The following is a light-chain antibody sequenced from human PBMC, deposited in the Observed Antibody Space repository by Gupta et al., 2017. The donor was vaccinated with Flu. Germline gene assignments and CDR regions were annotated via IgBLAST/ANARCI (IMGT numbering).Light chain of an antibody. CDR1: QAVKTN. Sequence: DIRLTQSPSSLPASGGDRITITCQASQAVKTNLNWFQQKSGKAPNLLIYDASKSQTGVPSRFAGAGSGTDYSFTITSLRPEDVGTYFCQQYDNLPYTFGQGTRLEIK. CDR2: DAS. V-gene: IGKV1-33*01. J-gene: IGKJ2*01. CDR3: QQYDNLPYT.